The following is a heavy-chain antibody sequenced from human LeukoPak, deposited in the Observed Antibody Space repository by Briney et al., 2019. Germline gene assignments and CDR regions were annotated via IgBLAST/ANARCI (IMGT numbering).Heavy chain of an antibody. Sequence: GGSLRLSCAASGFTFDDYAMHWVRQAPGKGLEWVSGISWNSGSIGYADSVKGRFTISRDNAKNSLYLQMNSLRAEDTALYYCASLAVAGAFDIWGQGTMVTVSS. CDR2: ISWNSGSI. CDR1: GFTFDDYA. V-gene: IGHV3-9*01. CDR3: ASLAVAGAFDI. D-gene: IGHD6-19*01. J-gene: IGHJ3*02.